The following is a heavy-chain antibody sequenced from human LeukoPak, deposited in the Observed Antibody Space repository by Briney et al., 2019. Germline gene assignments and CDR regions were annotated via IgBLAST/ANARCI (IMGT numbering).Heavy chain of an antibody. D-gene: IGHD6-19*01. CDR3: ARDGEGSSGCMDY. Sequence: SVKVSCKASGGTFSSYAISWVRQAPGQGLEWMGGIIPIFGTANYAQKFQGRVTITTDESTSTAYMELSSLRSEDTAVHYCARDGEGSSGCMDYWGQGTLVTVSS. V-gene: IGHV1-69*05. J-gene: IGHJ4*02. CDR2: IIPIFGTA. CDR1: GGTFSSYA.